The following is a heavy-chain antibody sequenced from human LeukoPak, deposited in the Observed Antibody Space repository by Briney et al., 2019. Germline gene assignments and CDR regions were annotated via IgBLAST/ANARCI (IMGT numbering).Heavy chain of an antibody. CDR2: IIPIFGTA. J-gene: IGHJ4*02. V-gene: IGHV1-69*06. CDR1: GGTFSSYA. D-gene: IGHD6-13*01. Sequence: SVKVSCKASGGTFSSYAISWVRQAPGQGLEWRGGIIPIFGTANYAQKFQGRVTITADKSTSTAYMELSSLRSEDTAVYYCARVVRAAAGTNFDYWGQGTLVTVSS. CDR3: ARVVRAAAGTNFDY.